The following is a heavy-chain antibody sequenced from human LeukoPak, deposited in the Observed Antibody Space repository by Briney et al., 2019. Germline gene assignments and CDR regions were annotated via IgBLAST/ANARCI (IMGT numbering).Heavy chain of an antibody. D-gene: IGHD6-13*01. CDR3: ARAYSSSKTNRYFDL. CDR1: GGSISSYY. Sequence: SETLSLTCTVSGGSISSYYWSWIRQPPGKGLEWIGYIYYSGSTNYNPSLKSRVTISVDTSKNQFSLKLSSVTAADTAVYYCARAYSSSKTNRYFDLWGRGTLVTVSS. CDR2: IYYSGST. V-gene: IGHV4-59*01. J-gene: IGHJ2*01.